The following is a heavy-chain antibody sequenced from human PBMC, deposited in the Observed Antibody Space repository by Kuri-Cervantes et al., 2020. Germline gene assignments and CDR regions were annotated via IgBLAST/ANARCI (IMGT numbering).Heavy chain of an antibody. V-gene: IGHV3-30*18. CDR2: ISYDGSNK. CDR3: AKGGAARPYYYGMDV. CDR1: GFTFSSYG. Sequence: GGSLRLSWAASGFTFSSYGMHWVRQAPGKGLEWVAVISYDGSNKYYADSVKGRFTISRDNSKNTLYLQMNSLRAEDTAVYYCAKGGAARPYYYGMDVWGQGTTVTVSS. J-gene: IGHJ6*02. D-gene: IGHD6-6*01.